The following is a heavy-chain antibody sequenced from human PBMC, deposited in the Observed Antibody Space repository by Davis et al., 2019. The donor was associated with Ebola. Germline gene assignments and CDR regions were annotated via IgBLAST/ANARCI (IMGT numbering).Heavy chain of an antibody. CDR3: ARHQNVWYYFDS. V-gene: IGHV6-1*01. D-gene: IGHD2-8*02. CDR2: TYYRSKWYT. Sequence: SQTLSLTCAIPGDSVSSTSDAWNWTRQSPSRGLRWLGRTYYRSKWYTDYAVPVQSRITINPDTSKNQFSLHLNSVTPEDTAVYYCARHQNVWYYFDSRGQGTLVTVSS. CDR1: GDSVSSTSDA. J-gene: IGHJ4*02.